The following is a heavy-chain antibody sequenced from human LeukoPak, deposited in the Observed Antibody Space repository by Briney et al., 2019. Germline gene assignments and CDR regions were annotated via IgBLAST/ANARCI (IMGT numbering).Heavy chain of an antibody. V-gene: IGHV3-49*03. D-gene: IGHD2-15*01. CDR1: GFNFGDYA. CDR3: TRDCSGGSCWGDAFDI. J-gene: IGHJ3*02. CDR2: IRNKAFGGTT. Sequence: PGGSLRLSCTASGFNFGDYAMSWFRQAPGKGLEWVGFIRNKAFGGTTEYVASVKGRFTISRDESKSIAYLQMNSLRTEDTAVFYCTRDCSGGSCWGDAFDIWGQGTMVTVSS.